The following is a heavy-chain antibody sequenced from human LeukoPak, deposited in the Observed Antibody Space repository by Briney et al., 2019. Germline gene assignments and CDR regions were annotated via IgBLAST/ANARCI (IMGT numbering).Heavy chain of an antibody. V-gene: IGHV1-69*04. Sequence: SVKVSCKASGGTFSSYAISWVRQAPGQGLEWMGRIIPILGIANYAQKFQGRVTITADKSTSTAYMELSSLRSDDTAVYYCAFWSGYSLDYWGQGTLVTVSS. CDR3: AFWSGYSLDY. J-gene: IGHJ4*02. D-gene: IGHD3-3*01. CDR2: IIPILGIA. CDR1: GGTFSSYA.